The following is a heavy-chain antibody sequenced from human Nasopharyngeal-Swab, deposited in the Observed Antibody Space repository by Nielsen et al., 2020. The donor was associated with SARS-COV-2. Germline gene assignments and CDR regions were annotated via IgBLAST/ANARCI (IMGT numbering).Heavy chain of an antibody. CDR1: GGSISSGGYY. V-gene: IGHV4-31*03. CDR2: IYYSGST. CDR3: ARLNGIAAAGTGWFDP. D-gene: IGHD6-13*01. Sequence: SETLSLTCPASGGSISSGGYYWTWIRQHPGKGVEWIGYIYYSGSTYYNPSLKSRATISVDTSKNQFSLKLSSVTAADTAVYYCARLNGIAAAGTGWFDPWGQGTLVTVSS. J-gene: IGHJ5*02.